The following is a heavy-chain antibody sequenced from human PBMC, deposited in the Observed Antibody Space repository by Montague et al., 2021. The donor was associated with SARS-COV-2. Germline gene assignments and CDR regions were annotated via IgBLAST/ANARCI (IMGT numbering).Heavy chain of an antibody. CDR3: ARGLGCSGGRCYGDWLDP. D-gene: IGHD2-15*01. J-gene: IGHJ5*02. CDR2: IHHSGST. CDR1: GVSIGSNNW. Sequence: SETLSLTCAVSGVSIGSNNWWSWVRQPPGKGLEWIGEIHHSGSTXYNPSLKSRVTISVDKSKNQFSLKMSSVTAADTAVFYCARGLGCSGGRCYGDWLDPWGQGTLVTVSS. V-gene: IGHV4-4*02.